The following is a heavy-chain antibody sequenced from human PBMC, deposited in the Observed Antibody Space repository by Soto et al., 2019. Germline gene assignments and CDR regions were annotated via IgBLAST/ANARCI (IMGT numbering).Heavy chain of an antibody. CDR3: ASYSGQRYDFWSGYRPKQEHYYYYGMYV. CDR2: TIPIFGTA. Sequence: ASVKVSSKASGGTFSSYAISWVRQAPGQELEWMGGTIPIFGTANYAQQFQVRVTITADESTSTAYMALSSLRSEYTAVSFCASYSGQRYDFWSGYRPKQEHYYYYGMYVWGQGTRITVSS. V-gene: IGHV1-69*13. J-gene: IGHJ6*02. CDR1: GGTFSSYA. D-gene: IGHD3-3*01.